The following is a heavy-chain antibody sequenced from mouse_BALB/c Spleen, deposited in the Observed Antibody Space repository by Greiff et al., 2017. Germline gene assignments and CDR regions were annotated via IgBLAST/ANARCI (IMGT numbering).Heavy chain of an antibody. Sequence: QVQLKQSGAELAKPGASVKMSCKASGYTFTSYWMHWVKQRPGQGLEWIGYINPSTGYTEYNQKFKDKATLTADKSSSTAYMQLSSLTSEDSAVYYCARKLVGYDLAYWGQGTLVTVSA. CDR1: GYTFTSYW. V-gene: IGHV1-7*01. J-gene: IGHJ3*01. CDR3: ARKLVGYDLAY. D-gene: IGHD2-14*01. CDR2: INPSTGYT.